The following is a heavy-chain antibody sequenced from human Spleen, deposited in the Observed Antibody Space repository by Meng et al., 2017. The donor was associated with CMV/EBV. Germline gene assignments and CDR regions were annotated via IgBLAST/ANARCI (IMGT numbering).Heavy chain of an antibody. Sequence: CTAFGFSFSSYSMIWVRQAPGKGLEWVSSISSSSSDIYYADSMKGRFTISRDNAKESLYLQMSSLRVEDTAVYYCARMYNWNDPYDYWGQGTLVTVSS. J-gene: IGHJ4*02. CDR1: GFSFSSYS. V-gene: IGHV3-21*01. D-gene: IGHD1-20*01. CDR3: ARMYNWNDPYDY. CDR2: ISSSSSDI.